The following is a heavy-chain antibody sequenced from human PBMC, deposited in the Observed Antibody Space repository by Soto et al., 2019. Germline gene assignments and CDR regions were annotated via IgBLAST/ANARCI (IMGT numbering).Heavy chain of an antibody. J-gene: IGHJ5*02. CDR3: ARLPYSSGYYYDWFDP. V-gene: IGHV5-51*01. Sequence: PGESLKISCKGSGYSFTSYWIGWVRQMPGKGLEWMGIIYPGDSDTRYSPSFQGQVTISADKSISTAYLQWSSLKASDTAMYYCARLPYSSGYYYDWFDPWGQGTLVTVSS. D-gene: IGHD3-22*01. CDR1: GYSFTSYW. CDR2: IYPGDSDT.